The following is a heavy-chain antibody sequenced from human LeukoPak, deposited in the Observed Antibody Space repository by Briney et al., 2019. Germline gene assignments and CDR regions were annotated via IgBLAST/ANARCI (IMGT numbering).Heavy chain of an antibody. Sequence: GGSLRLSCTVSGFTLSDYYMSWVRQAPGKGLEWVSYISSSGSMLHYADSVEGRFTISRDNAKNSLYLQMSSLRVEDTAVYYCTRRPYSSSWYYFDYWGQGTLVTVSS. D-gene: IGHD6-13*01. CDR2: ISSSGSML. CDR3: TRRPYSSSWYYFDY. J-gene: IGHJ4*02. CDR1: GFTLSDYY. V-gene: IGHV3-11*04.